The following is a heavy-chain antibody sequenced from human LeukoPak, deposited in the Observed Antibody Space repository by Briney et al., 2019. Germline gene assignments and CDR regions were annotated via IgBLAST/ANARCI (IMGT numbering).Heavy chain of an antibody. CDR1: GGSISSSSYY. Sequence: PSETLSLTYTVSGGSISSSSYYWGWIRQPPGKGLEWIGSIYYSGSTYYNPSLKSRVTISVDTSKNQFSLKLSSVTAADTAVYYCARENMYCSSTSCYAWGWDDDTKSFDYWGQGTLVTVSS. V-gene: IGHV4-39*07. CDR2: IYYSGST. D-gene: IGHD2-2*01. J-gene: IGHJ4*02. CDR3: ARENMYCSSTSCYAWGWDDDTKSFDY.